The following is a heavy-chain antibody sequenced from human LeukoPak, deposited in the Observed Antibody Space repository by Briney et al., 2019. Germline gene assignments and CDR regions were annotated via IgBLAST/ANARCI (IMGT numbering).Heavy chain of an antibody. CDR3: ARRRYCSSTSCYPFDP. Sequence: GESLKISCKGSGYGFTSYWIGWVRQMPGKGLEWMGIIYPGDSDTRYSPSFQGQVTISADKSICTAYLQWSSLKASDTAMYYCARRRYCSSTSCYPFDPWGQGTLVTVSS. D-gene: IGHD2-2*01. CDR1: GYGFTSYW. V-gene: IGHV5-51*01. CDR2: IYPGDSDT. J-gene: IGHJ5*02.